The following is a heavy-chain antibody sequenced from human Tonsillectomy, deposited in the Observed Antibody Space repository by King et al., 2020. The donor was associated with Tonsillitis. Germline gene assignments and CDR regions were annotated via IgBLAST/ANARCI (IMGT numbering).Heavy chain of an antibody. V-gene: IGHV1-2*06. CDR1: GYTFNDYS. CDR3: ARDTGGWRSFDY. CDR2: INPDSGAA. D-gene: IGHD2-8*02. J-gene: IGHJ4*02. Sequence: VQLVESGAEVKKPGASVKVSCQASGYTFNDYSIHWVRQAPGQGLDWMGRINPDSGAADYALRFEDRVTMTIDTSRRTAYLELSSLRSADTATYFCARDTGGWRSFDYWGQGTLVTVSS.